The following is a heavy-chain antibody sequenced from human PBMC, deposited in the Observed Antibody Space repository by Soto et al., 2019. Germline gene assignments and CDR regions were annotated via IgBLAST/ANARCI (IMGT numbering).Heavy chain of an antibody. J-gene: IGHJ6*02. D-gene: IGHD3-3*01. Sequence: SETLSLTCTVSGGSISSGDYYWSWIRQPPGKGLEWIGYIYYSGSTYYNPSLKSRVTISVDTSKNQFSLKLSSVTAADTAVYYCARAGDFWSGYKYYYYGMDVWGQGTTVTVSS. CDR2: IYYSGST. CDR1: GGSISSGDYY. CDR3: ARAGDFWSGYKYYYYGMDV. V-gene: IGHV4-30-4*01.